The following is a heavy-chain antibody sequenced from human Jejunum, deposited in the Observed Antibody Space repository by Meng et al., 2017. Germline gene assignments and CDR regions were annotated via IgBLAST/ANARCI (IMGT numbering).Heavy chain of an antibody. Sequence: GESLKISCTASGFTFSSYWVSWVRQAPGKGVEWVAKIKEDGSETYYVDSVKVRFTISRDNAKNSLYLQMDSLRVEDTALYFCARGGYQFEYWGQGTLVTVSS. CDR3: ARGGYQFEY. D-gene: IGHD3-22*01. J-gene: IGHJ4*02. CDR1: GFTFSSYW. CDR2: IKEDGSET. V-gene: IGHV3-7*01.